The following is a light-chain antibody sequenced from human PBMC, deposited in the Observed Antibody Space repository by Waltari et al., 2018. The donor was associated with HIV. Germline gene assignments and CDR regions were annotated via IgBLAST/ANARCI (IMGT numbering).Light chain of an antibody. Sequence: QLVLTQSPSASASLGASVKLTCTLSSGHSDYAIPWHQQQPEKGPRYLMKLNSDGSHIKGDGIPDRFSGSSSGAERYLTISSLQSEDEADYYCQTWDTGIRVFGGGTKLTVL. J-gene: IGLJ3*02. CDR3: QTWDTGIRV. CDR1: SGHSDYA. V-gene: IGLV4-69*01. CDR2: LNSDGSH.